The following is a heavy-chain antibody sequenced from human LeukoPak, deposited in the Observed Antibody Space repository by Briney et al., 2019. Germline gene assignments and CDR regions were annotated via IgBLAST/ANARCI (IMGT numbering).Heavy chain of an antibody. D-gene: IGHD3-22*01. Sequence: APVKVSCKASDYTFTSYGISWVRQAPGQGLEWMGWISAYNGNTNYAQKFQGRVTMTRDTSISTAYMELSRLRSDDTAVYYCARAMYYYDSSGYYGEGFDYWGQGTLVTVSS. CDR3: ARAMYYYDSSGYYGEGFDY. CDR1: DYTFTSYG. V-gene: IGHV1-18*01. CDR2: ISAYNGNT. J-gene: IGHJ4*02.